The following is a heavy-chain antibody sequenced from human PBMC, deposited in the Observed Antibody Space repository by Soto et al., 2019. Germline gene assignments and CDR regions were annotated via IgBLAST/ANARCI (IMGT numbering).Heavy chain of an antibody. D-gene: IGHD2-2*01. V-gene: IGHV1-69*06. CDR1: GGTFSSYA. CDR2: IIPIFGTA. Sequence: SVKVSCKASGGTFSSYAISWVRQAPGQGLEWMGGIIPIFGTANYAQKFQGRVTITADKSTSTAYMELSSLRSEDTAVYYCASSPYCSSTSCSLGYWGQGTLVTVSS. CDR3: ASSPYCSSTSCSLGY. J-gene: IGHJ4*02.